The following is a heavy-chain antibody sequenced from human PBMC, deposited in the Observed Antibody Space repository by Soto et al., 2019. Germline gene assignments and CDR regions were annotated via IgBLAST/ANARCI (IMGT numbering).Heavy chain of an antibody. CDR2: MNPNSGNT. J-gene: IGHJ3*02. V-gene: IGHV1-8*02. CDR1: GYTFTSYD. CDR3: ARGVERSYSSSSGAFDI. D-gene: IGHD6-6*01. Sequence: ASVKVSCKASGYTFTSYDINWVRQATGQGLEWMGWMNPNSGNTGYAQKFQGRVTMTRNTYISTAYMELSSLRSEDTAVYYCARGVERSYSSSSGAFDIWGQGTMVTVSS.